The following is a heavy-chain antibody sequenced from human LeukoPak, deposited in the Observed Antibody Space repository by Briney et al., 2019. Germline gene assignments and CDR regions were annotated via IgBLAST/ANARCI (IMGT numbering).Heavy chain of an antibody. V-gene: IGHV4-30-2*01. CDR1: GGSISSSSYH. D-gene: IGHD1-26*01. Sequence: SETLSLTCTVSGGSISSSSYHWSWIRQPPGKGLEWIGYIYHSGSTYYNPSLKSRVTISVDRSKNQFSLKLSSVTAADTAVYYCASGSGSYGDDAFDIWGQGTMVTVSS. J-gene: IGHJ3*02. CDR2: IYHSGST. CDR3: ASGSGSYGDDAFDI.